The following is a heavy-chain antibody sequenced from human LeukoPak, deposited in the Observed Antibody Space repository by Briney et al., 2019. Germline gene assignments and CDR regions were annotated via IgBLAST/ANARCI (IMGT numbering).Heavy chain of an antibody. CDR2: ISAYNGNT. CDR3: ATTMRTTYYYDSSGYPNDY. CDR1: GYTFTSYG. D-gene: IGHD3-22*01. V-gene: IGHV1-18*01. J-gene: IGHJ4*02. Sequence: ASVKVSCKASGYTFTSYGISWVRQAPGQGLEWMGWISAYNGNTNYAQKLQGRVTMTTDTSTSTAYMELRSLRPDDTAVYYCATTMRTTYYYDSSGYPNDYWGQGTLVTVSS.